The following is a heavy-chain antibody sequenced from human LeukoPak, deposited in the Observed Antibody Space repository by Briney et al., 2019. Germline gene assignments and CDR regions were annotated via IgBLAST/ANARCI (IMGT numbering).Heavy chain of an antibody. CDR2: IYYSGST. J-gene: IGHJ4*02. D-gene: IGHD4-17*01. CDR1: GGSISSYY. Sequence: SETLSLTCTVSGGSISSYYWSWIRQPPGKGLEWIGYIYYSGSTNYNPSLKSRVTISVDTSKNQFSLKLSSVTAADTAVYYCARQTSRYGDADYWGQGTLVTVSS. CDR3: ARQTSRYGDADY. V-gene: IGHV4-59*08.